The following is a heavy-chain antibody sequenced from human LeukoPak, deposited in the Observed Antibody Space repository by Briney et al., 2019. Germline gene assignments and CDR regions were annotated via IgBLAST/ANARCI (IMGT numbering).Heavy chain of an antibody. Sequence: KPGGSLRLSCAASGFTFSSYSMNWARQAPGKGLEWVSSISSSSSYIYYADSVKGRFTISRDNAKNSLYLQMNSLRAEDTAVYFCARGRWTGDTYYYYYIDVWGKGTTVTVSS. V-gene: IGHV3-21*01. CDR1: GFTFSSYS. CDR2: ISSSSSYI. J-gene: IGHJ6*03. D-gene: IGHD3/OR15-3a*01. CDR3: ARGRWTGDTYYYYYIDV.